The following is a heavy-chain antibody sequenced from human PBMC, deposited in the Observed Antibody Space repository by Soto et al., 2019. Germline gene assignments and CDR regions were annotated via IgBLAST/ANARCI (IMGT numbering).Heavy chain of an antibody. J-gene: IGHJ4*02. D-gene: IGHD2-21*01. CDR3: ARWGQHMPPYYFDY. CDR1: GFSLSTNEVG. CDR2: IYWHGDK. V-gene: IGHV2-5*01. Sequence: QITLKESGPPLVKPTQTPTLTCTFSGFSLSTNEVGVGWIRQPPGKALEWLALIYWHGDKRYSPSLKSRLTITKDTSKNQVVITMTNMDPVDTATYFCARWGQHMPPYYFDYWGQGTLVTVSS.